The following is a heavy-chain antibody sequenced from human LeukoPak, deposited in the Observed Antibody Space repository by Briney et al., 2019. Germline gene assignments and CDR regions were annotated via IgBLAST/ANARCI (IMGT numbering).Heavy chain of an antibody. V-gene: IGHV4-61*02. D-gene: IGHD2-15*01. CDR1: GGSISSGSYY. CDR3: AREDRYSSGGSCYS. Sequence: PSETLSLTCTVSGGSISSGSYYWSWIRQPAGKGLEWIGRIYTSGSTNYNPSLKSRVIISVDTSKNQFSLELSSVTAADTAVYYCAREDRYSSGGSCYSWGQGTLVTVSS. J-gene: IGHJ4*02. CDR2: IYTSGST.